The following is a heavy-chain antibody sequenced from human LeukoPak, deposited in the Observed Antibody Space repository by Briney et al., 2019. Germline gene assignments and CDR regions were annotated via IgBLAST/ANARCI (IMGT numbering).Heavy chain of an antibody. Sequence: GASVKVSCKASGYTFTSYGISWVRQAPGQGLEWMGWISAYNGNTNYAQKLQGRVTMTTDTSTSTAYMELRSLRSDDTAVYYCARDYVYYGDYSWFDYWGQGTLVTVSS. J-gene: IGHJ4*02. V-gene: IGHV1-18*01. CDR2: ISAYNGNT. CDR3: ARDYVYYGDYSWFDY. CDR1: GYTFTSYG. D-gene: IGHD4-17*01.